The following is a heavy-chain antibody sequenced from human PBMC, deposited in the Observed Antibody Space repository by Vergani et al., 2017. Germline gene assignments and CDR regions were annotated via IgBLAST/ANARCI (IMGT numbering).Heavy chain of an antibody. CDR1: GFTFSSYA. V-gene: IGHV1-69*01. Sequence: VQLLESGGGLVQPGGSLRLSCAASGFTFSSYAISWVRQAPGQGLEWMGGIIPIFGTANYAQKFQGRVTITADESTSTAYMELSSLRSEDTAVYYCARGDSGYDSSFDYWGQGTLVTVSS. CDR2: IIPIFGTA. CDR3: ARGDSGYDSSFDY. J-gene: IGHJ4*02. D-gene: IGHD5-12*01.